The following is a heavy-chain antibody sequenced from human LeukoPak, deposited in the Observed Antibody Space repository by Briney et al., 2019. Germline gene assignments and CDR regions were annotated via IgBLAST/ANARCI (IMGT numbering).Heavy chain of an antibody. CDR2: ISGSGTTM. CDR1: GFIFSSYE. CDR3: ARDPPTSGAFEY. V-gene: IGHV3-48*03. J-gene: IGHJ4*02. Sequence: PGGSLRLSCAASGFIFSSYEMNWVRQAPGKGLEWVSYISGSGTTMYYGDSVKGRFTVSRDNAKNSLYLQMNSLRAEDTAVYYCARDPPTSGAFEYWGQGTLVTVPS. D-gene: IGHD1-26*01.